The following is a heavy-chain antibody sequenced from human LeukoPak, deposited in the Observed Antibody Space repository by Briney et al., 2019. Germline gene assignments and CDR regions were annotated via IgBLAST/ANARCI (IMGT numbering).Heavy chain of an antibody. V-gene: IGHV4-38-2*02. J-gene: IGHJ4*02. CDR1: GYSISSGYY. Sequence: SETLSLTCTVSGYSISSGYYWGWIRQPPGKGLEWIGSIYHSGSTYYNPSLKSRVTISVDTSKKQFSLKLSSVTAADTAVYFCAKEDYWGYYFDSWGQGTLVTVSS. CDR2: IYHSGST. D-gene: IGHD7-27*01. CDR3: AKEDYWGYYFDS.